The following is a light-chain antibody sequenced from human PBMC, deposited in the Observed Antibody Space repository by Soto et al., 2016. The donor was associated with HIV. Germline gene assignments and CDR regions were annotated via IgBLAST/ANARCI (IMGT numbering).Light chain of an antibody. Sequence: DIQLTQSPSFLSASVGDRVTITCRASQRIGNLLAWYHQIPGRAPKLLISAASNLQSGVPSRFSGSGSGTDFSLTITTLQPEDFGSYYCQQANTFPLTFGPGTKVDI. V-gene: IGKV1-12*01. CDR2: AAS. J-gene: IGKJ3*01. CDR1: QRIGNL. CDR3: QQANTFPLT.